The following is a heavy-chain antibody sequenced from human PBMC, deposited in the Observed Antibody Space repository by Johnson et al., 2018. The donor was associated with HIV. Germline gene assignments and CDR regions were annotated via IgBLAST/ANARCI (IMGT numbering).Heavy chain of an antibody. D-gene: IGHD5-24*01. V-gene: IGHV3-11*04. Sequence: QVRLVESGGGLVKPGGSLRLSCAASGFTFSDYYMSWIRQAPGKGLEWVSYISYSGSPIYYADSVKGRFTISRDNAKNSLYLQMNSLRVEDTAVYYCARSPAYPTMGAFDIWGQGTMVTVSS. CDR3: ARSPAYPTMGAFDI. CDR1: GFTFSDYY. J-gene: IGHJ3*02. CDR2: ISYSGSPI.